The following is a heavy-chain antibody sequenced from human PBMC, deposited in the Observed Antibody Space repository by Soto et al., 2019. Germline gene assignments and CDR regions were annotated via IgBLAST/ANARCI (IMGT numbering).Heavy chain of an antibody. Sequence: PGGSLRLSCAASGFIFSDYYMIWIRQAPGKGLEWISYISSYGDRIYYADSVKGRFTISRDNAKNSLYLQMHSLRGEDTAVYYCARQDWFDLWGQGTLVTVSS. J-gene: IGHJ5*02. V-gene: IGHV3-11*01. CDR1: GFIFSDYY. CDR3: ARQDWFDL. CDR2: ISSYGDRI.